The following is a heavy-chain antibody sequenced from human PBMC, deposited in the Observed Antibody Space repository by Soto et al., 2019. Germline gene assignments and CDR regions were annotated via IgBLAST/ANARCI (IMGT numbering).Heavy chain of an antibody. J-gene: IGHJ5*02. CDR2: INAGNGNT. V-gene: IGHV1-3*01. Sequence: QVQLVQSGAEVKKPGASVKVSCKASGYTFTSYAMHWVRQAPGQRLEWMGWINAGNGNTKYSQKFQGRVTITRDTAASTAYMELSSLRSEDTAVYYCARELAGAEVGATSQLNWFDPWGQGTLVTVSS. CDR1: GYTFTSYA. CDR3: ARELAGAEVGATSQLNWFDP. D-gene: IGHD1-26*01.